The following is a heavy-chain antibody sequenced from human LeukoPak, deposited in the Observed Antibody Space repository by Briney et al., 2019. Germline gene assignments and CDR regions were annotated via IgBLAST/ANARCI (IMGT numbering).Heavy chain of an antibody. CDR1: GFTFSSYA. Sequence: GGSLRLSCAASGFTFSSYAMSWVRQAPGKGLEWVSAISGSGGSTYYADSVKGRFTISRDNSKNTLYLQMNSLRAEDTAVYYCATYSSGWYAVYYSDYWGQGTLVTVSS. V-gene: IGHV3-23*01. CDR2: ISGSGGST. J-gene: IGHJ4*02. CDR3: ATYSSGWYAVYYSDY. D-gene: IGHD6-19*01.